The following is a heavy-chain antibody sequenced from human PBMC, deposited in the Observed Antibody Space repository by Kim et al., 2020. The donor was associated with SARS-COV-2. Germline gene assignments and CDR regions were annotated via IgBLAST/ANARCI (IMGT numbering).Heavy chain of an antibody. D-gene: IGHD1-7*01. V-gene: IGHV6-1*01. CDR3: ARNYDPSFDY. Sequence: SQTLSLTCVISGDSVSSYSSAWNWIRQSPSRGLEWLGRTYFRSTWIRDYAVSVKSRITINPDTSKNQFALQLDSVTPEDTAVYYCARNYDPSFDYWGQGTLVTGSS. CDR1: GDSVSSYSSA. J-gene: IGHJ4*02. CDR2: TYFRSTWIR.